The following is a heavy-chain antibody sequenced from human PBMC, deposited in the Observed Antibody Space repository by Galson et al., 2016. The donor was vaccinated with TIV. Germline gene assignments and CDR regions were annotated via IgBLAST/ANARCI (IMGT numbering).Heavy chain of an antibody. D-gene: IGHD3-22*01. CDR2: VNVGTGDT. Sequence: SVKVSCKASGYTFENYAIQWVRQAPGQRLEWMAWVNVGTGDTRYSQKFQGAVTVTRDTSASTAYMELSSLTSEDTAVYYWSRSDAISGYYYHFDYWGHGTLVTVSS. J-gene: IGHJ4*01. V-gene: IGHV1-3*01. CDR1: GYTFENYA. CDR3: SRSDAISGYYYHFDY.